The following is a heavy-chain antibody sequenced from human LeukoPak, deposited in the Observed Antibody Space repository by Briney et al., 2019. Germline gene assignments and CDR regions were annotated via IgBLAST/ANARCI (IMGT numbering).Heavy chain of an antibody. CDR2: ISGSGGST. Sequence: PGGSLRLSCAASGFTFSSYAMSWVRQAPGKGLEWVSAISGSGGSTYYADSVKGRFTISRDNSKNTLYLQMNSLRAEDTAVSYCAKTPTYYYDSSGVRAFDIWGQGTMVTVSS. CDR1: GFTFSSYA. V-gene: IGHV3-23*01. J-gene: IGHJ3*02. CDR3: AKTPTYYYDSSGVRAFDI. D-gene: IGHD3-22*01.